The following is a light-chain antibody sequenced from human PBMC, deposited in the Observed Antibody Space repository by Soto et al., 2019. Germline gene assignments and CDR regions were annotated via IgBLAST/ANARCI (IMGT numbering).Light chain of an antibody. CDR2: AAY. V-gene: IGKV1-16*02. Sequence: DIQMTQSPSSLSAYVGDRVPITCRASQGSSSYLAWFQQKPGKAPKSMIYAAYSLQSGVPSKFSGSRSGTDYTIFISSRPTEVFATDYCQRYNSYPRTVGQGTKVEI. CDR3: QRYNSYPRT. CDR1: QGSSSY. J-gene: IGKJ1*01.